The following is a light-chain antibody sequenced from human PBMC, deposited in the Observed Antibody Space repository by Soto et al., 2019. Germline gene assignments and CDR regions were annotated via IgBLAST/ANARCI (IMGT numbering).Light chain of an antibody. CDR3: QQYNSYEWT. V-gene: IGKV1-5*01. Sequence: DIQVTQSPSTLSASAGDRVTITCRASQSISSWLAWYQQKPGKAPKLLIYDASSLESGVPSRFSGSGSGTEFTLTISSLQPDDFATYYCQQYNSYEWTFGQGTKVDIK. J-gene: IGKJ1*01. CDR1: QSISSW. CDR2: DAS.